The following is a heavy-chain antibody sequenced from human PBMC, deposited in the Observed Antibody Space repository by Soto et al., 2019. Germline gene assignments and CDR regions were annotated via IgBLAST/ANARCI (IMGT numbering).Heavy chain of an antibody. D-gene: IGHD3-22*01. Sequence: GGSLRLSCAASGFTLSTYEMMWVRQAPGKGLEWVSYISKSGTTTYYADSVRGRFTISRDNAKDSLDLQMNSLRAEDTAVYYCVTSLSGYYYNYWGQGTLVTVSS. J-gene: IGHJ4*02. CDR3: VTSLSGYYYNY. CDR1: GFTLSTYE. V-gene: IGHV3-48*03. CDR2: ISKSGTTT.